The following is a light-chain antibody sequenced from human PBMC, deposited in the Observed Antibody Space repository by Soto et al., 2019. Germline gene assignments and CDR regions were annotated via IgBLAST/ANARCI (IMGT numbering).Light chain of an antibody. CDR2: GAS. J-gene: IGKJ2*01. Sequence: EIVMTQSPATLSVSPGERATLSCRASQSVSSNLAWYQQKPGQAPRLLIYGASTRATGIPARLSGSGSGTEFTLTISILQSEDFALYYCQQHDKWPFTFGQGTKLDIK. CDR3: QQHDKWPFT. V-gene: IGKV3-15*01. CDR1: QSVSSN.